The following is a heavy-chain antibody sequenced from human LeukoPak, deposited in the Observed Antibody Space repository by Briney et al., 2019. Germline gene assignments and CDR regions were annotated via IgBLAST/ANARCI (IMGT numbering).Heavy chain of an antibody. CDR2: MNPNSGNT. D-gene: IGHD1-26*01. J-gene: IGHJ4*02. CDR3: AVMYSGSYGPSSNFDY. V-gene: IGHV1-8*01. CDR1: GYTFTSYD. Sequence: ASVKVSCKASGYTFTSYDINWVLQATGQGLEWMGWMNPNSGNTGYAQKFQGRVTMTRNTSISTAYMELSSLRSEDTAVYYCAVMYSGSYGPSSNFDYWGQGTLVTVSS.